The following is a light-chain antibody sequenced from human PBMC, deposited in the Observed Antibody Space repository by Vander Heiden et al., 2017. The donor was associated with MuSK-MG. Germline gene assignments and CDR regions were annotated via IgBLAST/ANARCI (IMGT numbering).Light chain of an antibody. CDR1: SSDVGGYNY. Sequence: QSALTQPASVSGSPGQSITISCTGTSSDVGGYNYVSWYQQHPGKAPKLMIYDVSNRPSGVSNRFSGSKSGNTASLTISVLQAEDEADYSCSSYTSRSTLVFGGGTKLTVL. CDR2: DVS. J-gene: IGLJ2*01. V-gene: IGLV2-14*01. CDR3: SSYTSRSTLV.